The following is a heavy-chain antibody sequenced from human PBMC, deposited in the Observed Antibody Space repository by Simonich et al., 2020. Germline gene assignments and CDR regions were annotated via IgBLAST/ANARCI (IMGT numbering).Heavy chain of an antibody. J-gene: IGHJ3*02. CDR1: GFTFSSYS. CDR3: AREIEAGNAFDI. CDR2: ISSIRSYI. Sequence: EVQLVESGGGLVKPGGSLRLSCAASGFTFSSYSMNWVRQAPGKGREWFQSISSIRSYIYDADSVKGRFTISRDNAKNSLYLQMNSLRAEDTAVYYCAREIEAGNAFDIWGQGTMVTVSS. V-gene: IGHV3-21*01.